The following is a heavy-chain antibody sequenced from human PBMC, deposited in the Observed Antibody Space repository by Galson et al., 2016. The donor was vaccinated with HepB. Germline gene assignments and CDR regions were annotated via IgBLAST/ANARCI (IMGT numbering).Heavy chain of an antibody. J-gene: IGHJ4*02. D-gene: IGHD6-25*01. CDR3: ARGQEQQDGYDY. Sequence: SETLSLTCAVSGASINNRNWWSWVRQPPGQGLEWIGEVYRSGSANYKPSLRSRVTMSVDKSKNQFSLRLTSVTAADTAVYYGARGQEQQDGYDYWGQGTLVTVSS. CDR1: GASINNRNW. V-gene: IGHV4-4*02. CDR2: VYRSGSA.